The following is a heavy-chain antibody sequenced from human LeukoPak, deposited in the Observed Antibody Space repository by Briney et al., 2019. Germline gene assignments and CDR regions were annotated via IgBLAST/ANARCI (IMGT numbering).Heavy chain of an antibody. CDR1: GGSFSGYY. V-gene: IGHV4-34*01. Sequence: SETLSLTCAVYGGSFSGYYWSWIRQPPGKGLEWIGEINHSGSTNYNPSLKSRVTISVDTSKNQFSLKRSSVTAADTAVYYCARTLRQKFDYWGQGTLVTVSS. D-gene: IGHD4-17*01. CDR3: ARTLRQKFDY. J-gene: IGHJ4*02. CDR2: INHSGST.